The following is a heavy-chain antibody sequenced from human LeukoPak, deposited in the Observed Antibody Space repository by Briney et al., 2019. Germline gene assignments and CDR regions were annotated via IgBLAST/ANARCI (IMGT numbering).Heavy chain of an antibody. CDR1: GFMFSNNG. CDR2: ISGANGDT. V-gene: IGHV1-18*04. CDR3: ARRSSDDAFDI. J-gene: IGHJ3*02. Sequence: GASVKVSCKASGFMFSNNGIIWVRQAPGQGFEWLGWISGANGDTYYTRRFQGRFTITPDTSTNTAYMELRSLRSDDTALYYCARRSSDDAFDIWGQGKMLTVSS.